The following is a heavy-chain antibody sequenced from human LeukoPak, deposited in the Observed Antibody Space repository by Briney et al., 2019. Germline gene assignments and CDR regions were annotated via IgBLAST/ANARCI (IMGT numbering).Heavy chain of an antibody. CDR3: AKVIRVRGVTVQPPGYGMDV. CDR2: ISYDGSNK. D-gene: IGHD3-10*01. J-gene: IGHJ6*02. Sequence: PGRSLRLSCAASGFTFSSYGMHWVRQAPGKGLEGVAVISYDGSNKYYADSVKGRFTISRDNSKNTLYLQMNSLRAEDTAVYYCAKVIRVRGVTVQPPGYGMDVWGQGTTVTASS. V-gene: IGHV3-30*18. CDR1: GFTFSSYG.